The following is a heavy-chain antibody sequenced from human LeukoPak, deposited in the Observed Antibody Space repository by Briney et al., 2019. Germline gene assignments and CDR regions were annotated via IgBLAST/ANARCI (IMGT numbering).Heavy chain of an antibody. CDR1: SGSVSSSSYS. CDR3: ARVRYYYDSSRTSDAFDI. CDR2: IYTSGST. Sequence: SETLSLTCTVCSGSVSSSSYSWSWIRQPAGKGLEWIGRIYTSGSTNYNPSLKSRVTMSVDTSKNQFSLKLSSVTAADTAVYYCARVRYYYDSSRTSDAFDIWGQGTMVTVSS. V-gene: IGHV4-61*02. J-gene: IGHJ3*02. D-gene: IGHD3-22*01.